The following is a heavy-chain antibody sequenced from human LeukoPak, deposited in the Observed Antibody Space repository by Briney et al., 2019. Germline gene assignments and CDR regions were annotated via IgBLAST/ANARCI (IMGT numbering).Heavy chain of an antibody. J-gene: IGHJ4*02. CDR1: GFTFSNYW. CDR3: ARGGTGVSRDY. D-gene: IGHD3/OR15-3a*01. CDR2: IKPDGSEK. Sequence: GSLRLSCAASGFTFSNYWMSWVRQAPGKGLEWVANIKPDGSEKYYVDSVKGRFTIFRDNAKKSLYLQMNSLRAEDTAVYYCARGGTGVSRDYWGQGTLVTVAS. V-gene: IGHV3-7*01.